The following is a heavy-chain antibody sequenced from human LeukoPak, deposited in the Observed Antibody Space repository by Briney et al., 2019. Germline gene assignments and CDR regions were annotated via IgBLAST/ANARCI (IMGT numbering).Heavy chain of an antibody. V-gene: IGHV1-2*02. CDR2: INPNSGGK. CDR1: GYTFTGYY. D-gene: IGHD6-19*01. CDR3: AREEWVAVAGPFDY. J-gene: IGHJ4*02. Sequence: ASVKVSCKAPGYTFTGYYMHWVRQAPGQGLEWMGWINPNSGGKNYAQKFQGRVTMTRDTSISTAYMELSRLRSDDTAVYYCAREEWVAVAGPFDYWGQGTLVTVSS.